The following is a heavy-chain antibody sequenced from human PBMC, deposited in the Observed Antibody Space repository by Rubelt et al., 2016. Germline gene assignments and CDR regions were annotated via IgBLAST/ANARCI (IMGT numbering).Heavy chain of an antibody. CDR2: IDPSDSYT. V-gene: IGHV5-10-1*03. Sequence: EVQLVQSGAEVKKPGESLRISCKGSGYSFTSYWISWVRQMPGKGLEWMGRIDPSDSYTNYSPSFPGHVTISADKSISTADLQGSSLKASDTAMYYCAIYDFWSGYYLDYWGQGTLVTVSS. CDR3: AIYDFWSGYYLDY. CDR1: GYSFTSYW. D-gene: IGHD3-3*01. J-gene: IGHJ4*02.